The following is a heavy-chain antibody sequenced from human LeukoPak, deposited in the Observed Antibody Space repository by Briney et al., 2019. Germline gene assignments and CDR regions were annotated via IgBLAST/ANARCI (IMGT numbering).Heavy chain of an antibody. CDR1: GYTFTAYY. CDR3: ARGSIAVAGLEYNWFDP. CDR2: INPNSGGT. J-gene: IGHJ5*02. V-gene: IGHV1-2*02. Sequence: GASVKVSCKASGYTFTAYYMHWVRQAPGQGLEWMGWINPNSGGTNYAQKFQGRVTMTRDTSISTAYMELSRLRSDDTAVYYCARGSIAVAGLEYNWFDPWGQGTLVTVSS. D-gene: IGHD6-19*01.